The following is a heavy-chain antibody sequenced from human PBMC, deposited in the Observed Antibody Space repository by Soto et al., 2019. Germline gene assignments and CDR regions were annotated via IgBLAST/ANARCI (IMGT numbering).Heavy chain of an antibody. V-gene: IGHV4-31*03. Sequence: PSETLSLTCTVSGGSISSGGYYWSWIRQHPGKGLEWIGYIYYSGSTYYNPSLKSRVTISVDTSKNQFSLKLSSMTAADTAVYYCARQRADYAPNYFDYWGQGTLVTVSS. CDR1: GGSISSGGYY. CDR2: IYYSGST. D-gene: IGHD4-17*01. J-gene: IGHJ4*02. CDR3: ARQRADYAPNYFDY.